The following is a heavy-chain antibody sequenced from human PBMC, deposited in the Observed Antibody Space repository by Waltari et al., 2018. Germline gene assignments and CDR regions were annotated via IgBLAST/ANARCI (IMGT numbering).Heavy chain of an antibody. V-gene: IGHV4-4*09. Sequence: QVQLQESGPGLVKSSETLSLTCTVSGGSISGQYWSWIRQTPGKGLEWIGNIHSGGTTDYNPSLKSRLTISLDTSENQFSLKLSSVTAADTAVYYCARFQYGRRYYFDYWGQGTLVTVSS. J-gene: IGHJ4*02. CDR3: ARFQYGRRYYFDY. D-gene: IGHD3-16*01. CDR2: IHSGGTT. CDR1: GGSISGQY.